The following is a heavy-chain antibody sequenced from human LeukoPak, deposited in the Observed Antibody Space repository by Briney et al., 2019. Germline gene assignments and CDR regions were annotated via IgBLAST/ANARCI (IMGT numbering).Heavy chain of an antibody. D-gene: IGHD5-18*01. CDR1: GGSISSGGYY. Sequence: SETLSLTSTVSGGSISSGGYYWSWIRQPAGKGLEWIGRIYTSGSTNYNPSLKSRVTISVDTSKNQFSLKLSSVTAADTAVYYCTTRDTAMAQFDYWGQGTLVTVSS. CDR3: TTRDTAMAQFDY. V-gene: IGHV4-61*02. CDR2: IYTSGST. J-gene: IGHJ4*02.